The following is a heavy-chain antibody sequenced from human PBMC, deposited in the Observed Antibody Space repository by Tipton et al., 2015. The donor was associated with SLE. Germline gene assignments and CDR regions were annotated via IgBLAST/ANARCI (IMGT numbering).Heavy chain of an antibody. CDR1: GGSISSHY. CDR3: AKVGGVNYYDTPGYYSDDF. Sequence: GLVKPSETLSLTCTVSGGSISSHYWSWIRQPAGKGLEWIGHIYTSGTTNYNPSLKSRVTISVDTSKNQVYLKLFSVTAADTAVYYCAKVGGVNYYDTPGYYSDDFWGQGTLATVSS. D-gene: IGHD3-22*01. V-gene: IGHV4-4*07. J-gene: IGHJ4*02. CDR2: IYTSGTT.